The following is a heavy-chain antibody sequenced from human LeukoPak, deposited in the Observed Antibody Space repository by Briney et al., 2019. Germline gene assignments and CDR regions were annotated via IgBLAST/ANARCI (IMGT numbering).Heavy chain of an antibody. CDR2: IYHSRYT. J-gene: IGHJ4*02. D-gene: IGHD3-10*01. Sequence: SETLSLTCTVSVGSINSSSYYWGWIRQPPAEALEWIGSIYHSRYTYYNPSLKSRVTISVDTYKSQFSLKLSSVTAADTAVYYCARSSMFRGVTVDYWGQGTLVTVSS. CDR3: ARSSMFRGVTVDY. V-gene: IGHV4-39*01. CDR1: VGSINSSSYY.